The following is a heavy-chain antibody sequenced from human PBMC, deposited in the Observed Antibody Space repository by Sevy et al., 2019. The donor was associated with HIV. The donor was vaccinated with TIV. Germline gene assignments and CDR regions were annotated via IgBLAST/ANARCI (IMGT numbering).Heavy chain of an antibody. CDR1: GYSFTSYW. D-gene: IGHD2-15*01. CDR2: IYPGDSDT. V-gene: IGHV5-51*01. CDR3: ARRPGYCSGGSCYGYVY. Sequence: GESLKISCKGSGYSFTSYWIGWVRQMPGKGLEWMGIIYPGDSDTRYSPSFQGQVTISADKSISTAYLQWSSLKASDTAMYYCARRPGYCSGGSCYGYVYWGQGTLVTVSS. J-gene: IGHJ4*02.